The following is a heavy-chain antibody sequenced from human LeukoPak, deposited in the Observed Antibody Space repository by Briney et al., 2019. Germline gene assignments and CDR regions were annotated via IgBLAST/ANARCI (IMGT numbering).Heavy chain of an antibody. D-gene: IGHD3-9*01. J-gene: IGHJ6*02. Sequence: SETLSLTCTVSGGSISSYYWSWIRQPAGKGLEWIGRIYTSGSTNYNPSLKSRVTMSVDTSKNQFSLKLSSVTAADTAVYYCARDSSYFDWFYGMDVWGQGALVTVSS. CDR1: GGSISSYY. V-gene: IGHV4-4*07. CDR3: ARDSSYFDWFYGMDV. CDR2: IYTSGST.